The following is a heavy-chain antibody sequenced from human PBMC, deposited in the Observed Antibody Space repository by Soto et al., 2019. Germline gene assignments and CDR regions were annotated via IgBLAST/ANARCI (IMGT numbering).Heavy chain of an antibody. Sequence: SETLSLTCTVSGRSISSHYWNWIRQPPGKGLEWIGYIYHTGSTNYNPSLKSRVTISVDTSKNQFSLTVSSATAADTAVYFCARGIQTSYYYYYYMDVWGKGTTVT. CDR2: IYHTGST. J-gene: IGHJ6*03. V-gene: IGHV4-59*11. CDR3: ARGIQTSYYYYYYMDV. CDR1: GRSISSHY.